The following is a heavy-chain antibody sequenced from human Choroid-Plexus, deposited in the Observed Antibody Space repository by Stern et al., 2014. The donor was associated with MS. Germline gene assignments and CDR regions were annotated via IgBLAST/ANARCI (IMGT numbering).Heavy chain of an antibody. CDR3: AKDRQYLTYF. D-gene: IGHD2/OR15-2a*01. CDR2: VSYDGSNK. J-gene: IGHJ2*01. CDR1: GFPFGSCA. Sequence: MQLVESGGGVVQPGRPLRLSCVASGFPFGSCAMHWVRQAPGKGLEWVAGVSYDGSNKYYADSVKGRFTISRDNSQNTLYMQMSSLRPEDTAVYYCAKDRQYLTYF. V-gene: IGHV3-30*18.